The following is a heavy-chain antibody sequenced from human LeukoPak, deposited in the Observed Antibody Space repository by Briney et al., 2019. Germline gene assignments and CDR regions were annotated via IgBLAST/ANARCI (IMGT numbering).Heavy chain of an antibody. D-gene: IGHD5-18*01. Sequence: SETLSLTCTVSGGSINNYYWIWIRQPPGKGLEWIGYIYYSGSTTYTPSLQRRFTISLDTSKNPFSLKLESVTAADTAVYYCARIVPYKYGYVVYWGQGTLVTVSS. V-gene: IGHV4-59*01. J-gene: IGHJ4*02. CDR1: GGSINNYY. CDR2: IYYSGST. CDR3: ARIVPYKYGYVVY.